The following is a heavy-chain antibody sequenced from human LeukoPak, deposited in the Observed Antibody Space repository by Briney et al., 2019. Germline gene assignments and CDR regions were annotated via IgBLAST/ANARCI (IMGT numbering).Heavy chain of an antibody. CDR1: GFTFSSYE. D-gene: IGHD2-2*01. CDR3: ARVTGYCSSTSCSRPYYYGMDV. V-gene: IGHV3-48*03. J-gene: IGHJ6*04. CDR2: ISSSGSTI. Sequence: PGGSLRLSCAASGFTFSSYEMNWVRQAPGKGLEWVSYISSSGSTIYYADSVKGRFTISRDNAKNSLYLQVNSLRAEDTAVYYCARVTGYCSSTSCSRPYYYGMDVWGKGTTVTVSS.